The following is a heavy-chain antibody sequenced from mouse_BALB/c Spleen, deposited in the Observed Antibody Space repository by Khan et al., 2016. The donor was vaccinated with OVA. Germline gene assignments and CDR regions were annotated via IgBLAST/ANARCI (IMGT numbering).Heavy chain of an antibody. CDR3: ANHGSSSAWRTY. D-gene: IGHD1-1*01. Sequence: VQLQESGAELAKPGASVKMSCKASGYTFTNYWMHWVKQRPGQGLEWIGYINPSTGYSEYNQKFKDKATLTADKSSSTAYIQLSSLTSEDSAVYYCANHGSSSAWRTYWGQGTLVTVSA. V-gene: IGHV1-7*01. CDR2: INPSTGYS. J-gene: IGHJ3*01. CDR1: GYTFTNYW.